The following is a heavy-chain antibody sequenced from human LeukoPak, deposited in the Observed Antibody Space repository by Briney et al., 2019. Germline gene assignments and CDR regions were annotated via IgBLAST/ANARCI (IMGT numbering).Heavy chain of an antibody. D-gene: IGHD6-13*01. J-gene: IGHJ4*02. V-gene: IGHV1-24*01. CDR3: ATVPAAAAATAFAY. Sequence: AVTVSCKVSGYTLTELSMHLVRQAPGKGLEWMVGFDPEDGETIYAQKFQGRVTMTEDTSTDTAYMELSSLRSEDPAVCYCATVPAAAAATAFAYWGQGTLVTVSS. CDR1: GYTLTELS. CDR2: FDPEDGET.